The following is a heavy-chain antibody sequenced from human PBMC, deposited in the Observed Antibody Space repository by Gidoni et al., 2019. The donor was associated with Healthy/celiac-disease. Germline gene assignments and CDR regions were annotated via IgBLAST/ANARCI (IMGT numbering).Heavy chain of an antibody. CDR1: GGSISGYF. V-gene: IGHV4-59*01. CDR2: IYYSGRT. Sequence: QVQLQESGPGLVKPSETLSLTSTVSGGSISGYFWSWIRQPPGKGLEWIGYIYYSGRTNYNPSLKSRVTMSIDTSKNQFSLKLSSVTAADTAVYYCARGPDIGMAPYYFDYWGQGTLVTVSS. CDR3: ARGPDIGMAPYYFDY. J-gene: IGHJ4*02. D-gene: IGHD5-12*01.